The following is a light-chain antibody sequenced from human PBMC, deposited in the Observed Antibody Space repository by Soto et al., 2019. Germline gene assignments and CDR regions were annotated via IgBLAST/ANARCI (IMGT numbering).Light chain of an antibody. CDR2: AAS. V-gene: IGKV1-27*01. CDR1: QAISNY. J-gene: IGKJ2*01. CDR3: QRYNAAPYT. Sequence: DIQMTQSPSSLSASVGARVTITCRANQAISNYLAWYQQRPGKVPQVLIYAASTLQPGVPSRFSGRGSGSDFTITISSLPPEDVATYYCQRYNAAPYTFGQGTKVEI.